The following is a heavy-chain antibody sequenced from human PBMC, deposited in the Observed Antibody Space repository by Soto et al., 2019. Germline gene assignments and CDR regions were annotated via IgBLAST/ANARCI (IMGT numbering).Heavy chain of an antibody. V-gene: IGHV2-5*02. Sequence: QITLKESGPTLVKPTQTLTLTCTFSGFSLSTSGVGVGWIRQPPGKALEWLALIYWDDDKRYSPSLKSRLTNIKDTSKNQVVLTMTNMDTVDTTTYYCARTHSTIDYRRQGTKATVSS. CDR2: IYWDDDK. D-gene: IGHD2-2*01. CDR1: GFSLSTSGVG. CDR3: ARTHSTIDY. J-gene: IGHJ4*02.